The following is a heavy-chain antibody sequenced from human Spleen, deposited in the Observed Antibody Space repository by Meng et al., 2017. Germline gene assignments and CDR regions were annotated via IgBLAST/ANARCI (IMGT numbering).Heavy chain of an antibody. CDR3: ARVGDSADSMDY. Sequence: SETLSLTCTVSGGSISSSSYYWGWIRQPPGKGLEWIGSIYYSGSTYYNPSLKSRVTILVDKSKNQFSLNLSSMTAADTAVYYCARVGDSADSMDYWGQGNLVTVSS. D-gene: IGHD2-21*01. CDR1: GGSISSSSYY. CDR2: IYYSGST. V-gene: IGHV4-39*07. J-gene: IGHJ4*02.